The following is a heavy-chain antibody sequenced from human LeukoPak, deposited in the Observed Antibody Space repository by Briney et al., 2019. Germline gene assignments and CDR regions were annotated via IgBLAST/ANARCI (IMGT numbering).Heavy chain of an antibody. CDR2: ISGSGGST. J-gene: IGHJ6*03. D-gene: IGHD2-15*01. Sequence: PGGSLRLSCAASGFTFSSYGMSWVRQAPGKGLEWVSAISGSGGSTYYADSVKGRFTISRDNSKNTLYLQMGSLRAEDMAVYYCSASPYYYYYMDVWGKGTTVTISS. V-gene: IGHV3-23*01. CDR3: SASPYYYYYMDV. CDR1: GFTFSSYG.